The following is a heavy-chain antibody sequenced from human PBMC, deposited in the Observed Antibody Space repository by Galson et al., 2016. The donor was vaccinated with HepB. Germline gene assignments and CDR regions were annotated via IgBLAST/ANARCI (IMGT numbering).Heavy chain of an antibody. CDR2: ISWNNGTL. J-gene: IGHJ6*04. CDR1: GFNFVDYA. V-gene: IGHV3-9*01. CDR3: AKDIGPTPYYYGMDV. Sequence: SLRLSCAASGFNFVDYAMHWVRQAPGKGLEWVSGISWNNGTLGYADSVKGRFTISRDNAKNSLYLQMNSLRTEDTALYYCAKDIGPTPYYYGMDVWGKGTTVTVST.